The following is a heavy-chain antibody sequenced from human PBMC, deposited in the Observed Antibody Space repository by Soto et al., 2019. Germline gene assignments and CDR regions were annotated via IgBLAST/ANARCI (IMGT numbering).Heavy chain of an antibody. Sequence: ASVKVSCKAAGYTFTSYDINWVRQATGQGLEWMGWMNPNSGNTGYAQKFQGRVTMTRNTSISTAYMELSSLRSEDTAVYYCARSGVLRFLADYYGMDVWGQGTAVTVSS. CDR1: GYTFTSYD. D-gene: IGHD3-3*01. J-gene: IGHJ6*02. V-gene: IGHV1-8*01. CDR3: ARSGVLRFLADYYGMDV. CDR2: MNPNSGNT.